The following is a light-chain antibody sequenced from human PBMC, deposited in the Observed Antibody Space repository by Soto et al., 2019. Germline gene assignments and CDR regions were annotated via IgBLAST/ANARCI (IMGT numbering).Light chain of an antibody. CDR3: HKYNSAPLT. J-gene: IGKJ4*02. Sequence: DIQMTQSPSSLSASVGDRVTITCRASQGISNYLAWYQQNPGKVPKLLIYAASTLQSGVQSRFSGSGSGTDFTLTISSLQRGDVATYYCHKYNSAPLTFGGGTKVEIK. CDR1: QGISNY. V-gene: IGKV1-27*01. CDR2: AAS.